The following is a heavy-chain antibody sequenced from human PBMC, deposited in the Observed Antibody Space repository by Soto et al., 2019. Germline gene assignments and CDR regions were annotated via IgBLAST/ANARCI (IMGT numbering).Heavy chain of an antibody. CDR2: ISYDGSNK. J-gene: IGHJ6*02. Sequence: QVQLVESGGGVVQPGRSLRLSCAASAFTFSRYAMHWVRQAPGKGLEWVALISYDGSNKYYTDSVKGRFTISRDNSKNTLYLQMNSLRADDTAVYYCARGVIVGATYRGMDVWGPGTTVTVSS. D-gene: IGHD1-26*01. CDR3: ARGVIVGATYRGMDV. V-gene: IGHV3-30-3*01. CDR1: AFTFSRYA.